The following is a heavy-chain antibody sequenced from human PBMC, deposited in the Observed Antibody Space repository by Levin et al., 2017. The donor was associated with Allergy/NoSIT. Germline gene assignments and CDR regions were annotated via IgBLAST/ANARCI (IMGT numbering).Heavy chain of an antibody. V-gene: IGHV3-74*01. D-gene: IGHD1-14*01. CDR2: INSDGSST. CDR3: ARGRAWLEPPEY. CDR1: GFTFSSYW. Sequence: GGSLRLSCAASGFTFSSYWMHWVRQAPGKGLVWVSRINSDGSSTSYADSVKGRFTISRDNAKNTLYLQMNSLRAEDTAVYYCARGRAWLEPPEYWGQGTLVTVSS. J-gene: IGHJ4*02.